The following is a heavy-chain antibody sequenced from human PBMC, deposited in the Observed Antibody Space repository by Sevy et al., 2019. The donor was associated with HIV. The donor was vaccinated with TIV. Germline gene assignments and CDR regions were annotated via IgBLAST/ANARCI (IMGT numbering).Heavy chain of an antibody. Sequence: ASVKVSCKASGGTFSRDGISWVRQAPGQGLEWMGGIISFFDMTNYAQKFQGRVTITADESKSTVYMELSSLRFEGTGVYYWARGGGSGWYYFDAWGQGTLVTVSS. V-gene: IGHV1-69*13. CDR1: GGTFSRDG. CDR2: IISFFDMT. J-gene: IGHJ4*02. CDR3: ARGGGSGWYYFDA. D-gene: IGHD6-19*01.